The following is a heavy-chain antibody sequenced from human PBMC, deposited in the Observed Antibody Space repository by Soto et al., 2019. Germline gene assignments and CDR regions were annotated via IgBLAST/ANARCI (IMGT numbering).Heavy chain of an antibody. CDR1: AGSISHYY. CDR2: ISHTVDT. D-gene: IGHD5-18*01. V-gene: IGHV4-59*01. Sequence: HVHLQESGPGLVKPSAPLSLTCSVSAGSISHYYRGWVRQSPSEGLEWIAHISHTVDTSYNPSLQSRGTLSLDTSKKQIGLSRMSVTAADTAVYYCVGSLMSQAMESFDYCGPGSMVTVTS. CDR3: VGSLMSQAMESFDY. J-gene: IGHJ4*02.